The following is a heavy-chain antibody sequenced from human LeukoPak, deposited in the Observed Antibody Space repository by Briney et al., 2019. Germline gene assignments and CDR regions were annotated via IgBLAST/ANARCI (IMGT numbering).Heavy chain of an antibody. D-gene: IGHD3-22*01. Sequence: SETLSLTCTVSGASISSSGYYWGWIRQPPGKGLEWIASIFYSGNTYYNPSLKSRVTISVDTSKNQFSLKLSSVTAADTAVYYCARLARPYDSSGHEGYWGQGTLVTVSS. CDR2: IFYSGNT. J-gene: IGHJ4*02. CDR3: ARLARPYDSSGHEGY. V-gene: IGHV4-39*01. CDR1: GASISSSGYY.